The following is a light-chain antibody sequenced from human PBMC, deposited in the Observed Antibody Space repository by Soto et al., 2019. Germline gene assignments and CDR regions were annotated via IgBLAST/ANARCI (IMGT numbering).Light chain of an antibody. CDR2: DVS. CDR1: SSDVGGYNY. CDR3: SSYTRSNTLV. V-gene: IGLV2-14*01. Sequence: SALTQPASVSGSPGQSITISCTGTSSDVGGYNYVSWYQQHPGKAPKLVISDVSNRPSGVSNRFSGSKSGNTASLTISGLQAEDEADYYCSSYTRSNTLVFGGGTKLTVL. J-gene: IGLJ2*01.